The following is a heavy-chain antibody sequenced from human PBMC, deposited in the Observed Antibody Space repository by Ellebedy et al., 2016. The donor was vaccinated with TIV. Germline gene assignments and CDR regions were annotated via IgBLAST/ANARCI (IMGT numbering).Heavy chain of an antibody. CDR3: ARHGSGSYEFYFDY. V-gene: IGHV4-39*07. CDR2: IYYSGST. Sequence: SETLSLTXTVSGGSISSSSYYWGWIRQPPGKGLEWIGSIYYSGSTYYNPSLKSRVTISVDTSKNQFSLKLSSVTAADTAVYYCARHGSGSYEFYFDYWGQGTLVTVSS. CDR1: GGSISSSSYY. D-gene: IGHD1-26*01. J-gene: IGHJ4*02.